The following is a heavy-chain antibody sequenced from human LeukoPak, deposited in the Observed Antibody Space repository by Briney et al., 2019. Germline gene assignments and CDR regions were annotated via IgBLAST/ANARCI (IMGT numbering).Heavy chain of an antibody. CDR2: INWSSVHI. CDR1: GFTFNDYD. V-gene: IGHV3-9*01. J-gene: IGHJ4*02. Sequence: GGSLRLSCAASGFTFNDYDINLVRQLPGKCLEWVSGINWSSVHIGYADSVKGRFTISRDSAQTSVHLQMNSLRPEDTAFYYCSNSRPDSYIDSWGQGTLVTVST. D-gene: IGHD1-14*01. CDR3: SNSRPDSYIDS.